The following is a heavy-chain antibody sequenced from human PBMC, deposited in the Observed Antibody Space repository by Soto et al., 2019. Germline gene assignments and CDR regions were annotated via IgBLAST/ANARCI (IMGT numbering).Heavy chain of an antibody. Sequence: QVQLVQSGAEVKKPGASVRVSCKASGYTFTSYYIHWVRQAPGHGPEWMGMISPSSGGTDYAQKFQGRVTMTRDTSTSTVYMELSSLRSEDTAGYYCTRSIITTAGTDAFDLWGQGTLVTVSS. V-gene: IGHV1-46*03. D-gene: IGHD6-13*01. CDR3: TRSIITTAGTDAFDL. J-gene: IGHJ3*01. CDR1: GYTFTSYY. CDR2: ISPSSGGT.